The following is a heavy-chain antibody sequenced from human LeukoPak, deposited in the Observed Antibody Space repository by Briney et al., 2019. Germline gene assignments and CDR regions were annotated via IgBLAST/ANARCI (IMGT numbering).Heavy chain of an antibody. V-gene: IGHV3-21*01. CDR2: ISSSSSYI. D-gene: IGHD4-17*01. J-gene: IGHJ3*02. CDR3: ACYGDDGSFDI. CDR1: GFTFSSYS. Sequence: GGSLRLSCAASGFTFSSYSMNWVRQAPGKGLEWVSSISSSSSYIYYADSVKGRFTISRDNAKNSLYLQMNSLRAEDTAVYYCACYGDDGSFDIWGQGTMVTVSS.